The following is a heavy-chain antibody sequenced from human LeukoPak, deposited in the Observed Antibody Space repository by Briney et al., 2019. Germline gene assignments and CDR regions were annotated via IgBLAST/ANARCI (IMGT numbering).Heavy chain of an antibody. Sequence: GASVKVSCKASGYTFTGYYMHWVRQAPGQGLEWMGWINPNSGGTNYAQKFQGRVTMTRDTSISTAYMELSRLSSDDTAVYYCACGGARWGGGGGYYYGMDVWGQGTTVTVSS. CDR2: INPNSGGT. V-gene: IGHV1-2*02. J-gene: IGHJ6*02. CDR3: ACGGARWGGGGGYYYGMDV. D-gene: IGHD3-16*01. CDR1: GYTFTGYY.